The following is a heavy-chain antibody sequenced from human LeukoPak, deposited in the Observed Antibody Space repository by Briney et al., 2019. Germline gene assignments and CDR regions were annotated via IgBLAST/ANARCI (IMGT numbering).Heavy chain of an antibody. J-gene: IGHJ4*02. CDR1: GYTFTSYD. CDR2: MNPNSGNT. V-gene: IGHV1-8*01. CDR3: ARYKDSSGYYDY. Sequence: GASVKVSCKASGYTFTSYDINWVRQATGLGLEWMGWMNPNSGNTGYAQKFQGRVTITRNTSISTAYMELSSLRSEDTAVYYCARYKDSSGYYDYWGQGTLVTVSS. D-gene: IGHD3-22*01.